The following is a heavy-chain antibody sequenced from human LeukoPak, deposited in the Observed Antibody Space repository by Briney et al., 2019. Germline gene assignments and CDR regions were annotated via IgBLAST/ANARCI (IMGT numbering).Heavy chain of an antibody. Sequence: GGSLRLSCAASGFTFSSYSMNWVRQAPGKGLEWVSYISSSSSTIYYADSMKGRFTISRDNAKNSLYLQMNSLRAEDTAVYYCATNTPPYYDFWSGYYTVDYYYGMDVWGQGTTVTVSS. V-gene: IGHV3-48*01. CDR2: ISSSSSTI. CDR3: ATNTPPYYDFWSGYYTVDYYYGMDV. J-gene: IGHJ6*02. D-gene: IGHD3-3*01. CDR1: GFTFSSYS.